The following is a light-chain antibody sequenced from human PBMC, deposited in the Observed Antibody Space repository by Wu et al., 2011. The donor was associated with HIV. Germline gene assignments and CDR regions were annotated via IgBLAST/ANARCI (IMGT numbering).Light chain of an antibody. J-gene: IGKJ2*01. Sequence: DRVTITCRASQSISNWLAWYQQKSGKAPKLLIYEASILQSGVPSTFSGSGSGADFTLTINSLQPDDFATYYCQQYISYPYTFGQGTKLEI. V-gene: IGKV1-5*01. CDR3: QQYISYPYT. CDR1: QSISNW. CDR2: EAS.